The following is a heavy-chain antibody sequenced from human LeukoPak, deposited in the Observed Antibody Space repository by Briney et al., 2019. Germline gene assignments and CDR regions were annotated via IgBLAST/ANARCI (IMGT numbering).Heavy chain of an antibody. CDR3: AKMGGLGLYYYYMDV. V-gene: IGHV3-23*01. J-gene: IGHJ6*03. CDR1: GLTFGSYA. D-gene: IGHD3/OR15-3a*01. Sequence: PGGSLRLSCAASGLTFGSYAMSWVRQAPGKGVEWVSAISGSGGSTYYADSVKGRFTISRDNSKTTLYLQMNSLRAEDTAVYYCAKMGGLGLYYYYMDVWGKGTTVTVSS. CDR2: ISGSGGST.